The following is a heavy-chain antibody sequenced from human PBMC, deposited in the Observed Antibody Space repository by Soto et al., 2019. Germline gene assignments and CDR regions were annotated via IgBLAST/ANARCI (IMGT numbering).Heavy chain of an antibody. V-gene: IGHV1-69*01. D-gene: IGHD4-17*01. J-gene: IGHJ4*02. CDR1: GGTFSSYA. CDR2: IIPIFGTA. Sequence: QVQLVQSGAEVKKPGSSVKVSCKASGGTFSSYAISWVRQAPGQGLEWMGGIIPIFGTANYAQKFQGRVTITADESTSTDYMELSSLRSEDTAVYYCARGLDDGDYSPVDYWGKGTLVTVSS. CDR3: ARGLDDGDYSPVDY.